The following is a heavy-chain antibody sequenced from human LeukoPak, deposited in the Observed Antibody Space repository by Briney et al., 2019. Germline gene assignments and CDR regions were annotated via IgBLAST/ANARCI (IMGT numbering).Heavy chain of an antibody. CDR3: ARVGVTYWFDP. J-gene: IGHJ5*02. Sequence: PGGSLRLSCAASGFTVSSNYMSWVRQAPGKGLEWVSYISSSGSTIYYADSVKGRFTISRDNAKNSLYLQMNSLRAEDTAVYYCARVGVTYWFDPWGQGTLVTVSS. D-gene: IGHD2-8*01. CDR2: ISSSGSTI. CDR1: GFTVSSNY. V-gene: IGHV3-11*04.